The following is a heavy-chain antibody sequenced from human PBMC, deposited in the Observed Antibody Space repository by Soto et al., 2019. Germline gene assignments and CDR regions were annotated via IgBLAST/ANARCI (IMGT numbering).Heavy chain of an antibody. D-gene: IGHD3-22*01. Sequence: GSLRLSCAAAGXTFSSYAMSWVRQAPGKGLGWVSAIIGSGGSTYYADSVKGRFTISRDNSKNTLYLQMNSLRAEDTAVYYCEKVLEYYDSSGYYGTFGYWGQGTLVTVSS. CDR1: GXTFSSYA. V-gene: IGHV3-23*01. J-gene: IGHJ4*02. CDR2: IIGSGGST. CDR3: EKVLEYYDSSGYYGTFGY.